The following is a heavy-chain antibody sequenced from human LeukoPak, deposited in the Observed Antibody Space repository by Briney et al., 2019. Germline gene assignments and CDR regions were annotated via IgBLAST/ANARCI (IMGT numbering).Heavy chain of an antibody. D-gene: IGHD1-26*01. CDR1: GYSFTSYW. Sequence: GESLKISCKGSGYSFTSYWVGWVRQMPGKGLEWMGIIYPGDSDTRYSPSFQGQVTISADKSISTAYLQWSSLKASDTAMYYCARLERIAVGATYWGYFDYWGQGTLVTVSS. CDR3: ARLERIAVGATYWGYFDY. J-gene: IGHJ4*02. CDR2: IYPGDSDT. V-gene: IGHV5-51*01.